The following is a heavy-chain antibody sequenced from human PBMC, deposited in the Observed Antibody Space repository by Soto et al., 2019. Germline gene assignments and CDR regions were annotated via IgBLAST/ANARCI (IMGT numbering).Heavy chain of an antibody. D-gene: IGHD6-19*01. V-gene: IGHV3-33*01. CDR3: AREGYSSNPSESVFFLDY. Sequence: QVQLVESGGGVVQPGRSLRLSCAASGFTFSSYGMHWVRQAPGKGLEWVAVIWYDGGNKYYADSVKGRFTISRDNSKNMLYLQMNSLRAEDTAVYYCAREGYSSNPSESVFFLDYWGQGTLVTVSS. CDR2: IWYDGGNK. CDR1: GFTFSSYG. J-gene: IGHJ4*02.